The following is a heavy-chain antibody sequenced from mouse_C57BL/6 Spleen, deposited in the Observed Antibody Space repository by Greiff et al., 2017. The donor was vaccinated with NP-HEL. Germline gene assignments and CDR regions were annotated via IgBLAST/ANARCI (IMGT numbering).Heavy chain of an antibody. CDR3: ARGGFITTVVARELAY. Sequence: QVQLQQPGAELVKPGASVKLSCKASGYTFTSYWMHWVKQRPGQGLEWIGMIHPNSGSTNYNEKFKSKATLTVDKSSSTAYMQLSSLTSEDSAVYYCARGGFITTVVARELAYWGQGTLVTVSA. D-gene: IGHD1-1*01. V-gene: IGHV1-64*01. CDR2: IHPNSGST. J-gene: IGHJ3*01. CDR1: GYTFTSYW.